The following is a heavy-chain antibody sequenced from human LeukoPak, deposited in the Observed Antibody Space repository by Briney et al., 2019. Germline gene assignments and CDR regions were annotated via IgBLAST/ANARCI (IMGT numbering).Heavy chain of an antibody. CDR3: ARSLTPVQSVHLVYYGMDV. V-gene: IGHV3-33*01. Sequence: PGGSLRLSCAASGFTFSSYGMHWVRQAPGKGLEWVAVIWYDGSNKYYADSVKGRFTISRDNSKNTLYLQMNSLRAEDTAVYYCARSLTPVQSVHLVYYGMDVWGQGTTVTVSS. D-gene: IGHD4-17*01. CDR1: GFTFSSYG. CDR2: IWYDGSNK. J-gene: IGHJ6*02.